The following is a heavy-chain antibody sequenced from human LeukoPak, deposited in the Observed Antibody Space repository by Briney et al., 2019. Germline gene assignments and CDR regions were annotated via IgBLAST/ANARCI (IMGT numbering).Heavy chain of an antibody. CDR3: ARDRGTRRPLDY. Sequence: GGSLRLSCTASGFTFNSYGMHWVRQAPGKGLEWVALIWFDGSNKYHADSVKGRFTISRDNSKDTLYLQMDHLKIEDTAVYYCARDRGTRRPLDYWGQGALVTVSS. D-gene: IGHD1/OR15-1a*01. V-gene: IGHV3-33*01. CDR2: IWFDGSNK. CDR1: GFTFNSYG. J-gene: IGHJ4*02.